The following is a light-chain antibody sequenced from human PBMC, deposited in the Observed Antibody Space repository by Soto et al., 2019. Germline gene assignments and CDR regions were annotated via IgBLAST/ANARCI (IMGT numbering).Light chain of an antibody. CDR3: PQHSNWTPVT. J-gene: IGKJ4*01. CDR1: QSVSSY. Sequence: EIVLTQSPATLSLSPGERATLSCRASQSVSSYLAWYQQKPGQAPRLLIYDASNRATGIPARFSGSGSGTDFTLSISSLDPQDFPFYYCPQHSNWTPVTFGGGTKVEIE. CDR2: DAS. V-gene: IGKV3-11*01.